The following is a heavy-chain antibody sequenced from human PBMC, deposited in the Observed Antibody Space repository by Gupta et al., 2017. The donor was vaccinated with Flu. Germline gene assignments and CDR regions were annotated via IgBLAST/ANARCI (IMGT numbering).Heavy chain of an antibody. D-gene: IGHD1-26*01. Sequence: VRQAPGKGLVWVSRINSDGSSTSYADSVKGRFTISRDNAKNTVYLQMNSLRAEDTAVYYCTRGRWELLPFDYWGQGTLVTVSS. V-gene: IGHV3-74*01. CDR2: INSDGSST. CDR3: TRGRWELLPFDY. J-gene: IGHJ4*02.